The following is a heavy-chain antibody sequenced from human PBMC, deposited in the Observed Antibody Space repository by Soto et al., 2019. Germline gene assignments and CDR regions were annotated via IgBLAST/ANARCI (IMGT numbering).Heavy chain of an antibody. Sequence: GGSLRLSCAASGFTLSRYWVHWVRQVPGKGLVWVSRINPDGSTTNYADSVKGRFTVSRDNAKNTVYLHMNSLRAEDTAVYYCTRDMTGPDDHWGQGTLVTVSS. CDR3: TRDMTGPDDH. V-gene: IGHV3-74*01. J-gene: IGHJ4*02. CDR1: GFTLSRYW. CDR2: INPDGSTT. D-gene: IGHD3-9*01.